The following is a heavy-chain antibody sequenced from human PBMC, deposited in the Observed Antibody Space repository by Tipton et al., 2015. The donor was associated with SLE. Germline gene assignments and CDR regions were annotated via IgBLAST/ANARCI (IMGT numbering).Heavy chain of an antibody. V-gene: IGHV4-59*12. CDR3: ARDWSGSYYQYYNGMDV. Sequence: TLSLTCSVSGGSISSNYWIWIRQPPGKGLEWIGYISYNGGTNYNPSLKSRVTMSVDTAKTQFSLKLTSVTAADTAVYYCARDWSGSYYQYYNGMDVWGQGTTVTVSS. J-gene: IGHJ6*02. D-gene: IGHD1-26*01. CDR1: GGSISSNY. CDR2: ISYNGGT.